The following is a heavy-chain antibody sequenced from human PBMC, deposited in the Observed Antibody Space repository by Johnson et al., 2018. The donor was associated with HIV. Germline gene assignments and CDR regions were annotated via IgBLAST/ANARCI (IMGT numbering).Heavy chain of an antibody. CDR1: GFTFSSYG. J-gene: IGHJ3*02. CDR3: TTDRYAFDI. V-gene: IGHV3-48*04. D-gene: IGHD1-1*01. CDR2: ISSSGSTI. Sequence: VQLVESGGGVVQPGRSLRLSCAASGFTFSSYGMHWVRQAPGKGLEWVSYISSSGSTIYYADSVKGRFTISRDNAKNSLYLQMNSLKTEDTAVYYCTTDRYAFDIWGQGTLVTVSS.